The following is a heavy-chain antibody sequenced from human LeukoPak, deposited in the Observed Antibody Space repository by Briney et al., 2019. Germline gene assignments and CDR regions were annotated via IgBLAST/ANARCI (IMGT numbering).Heavy chain of an antibody. CDR1: GGSMTGSY. CDR2: IYYSGST. Sequence: PSETLSLTCTVSGGSMTGSYWSWIRQPPGKGLEWIGYIYYSGSTNYNPSLKSRVTISVDTSKNQFSLKLSSVTAADTAVYYCAREYGNYGMDVWGQGTTVTVSS. V-gene: IGHV4-59*01. D-gene: IGHD1-1*01. J-gene: IGHJ6*02. CDR3: AREYGNYGMDV.